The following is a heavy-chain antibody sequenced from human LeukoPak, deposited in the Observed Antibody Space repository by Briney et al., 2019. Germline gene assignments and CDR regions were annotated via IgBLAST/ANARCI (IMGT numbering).Heavy chain of an antibody. V-gene: IGHV4-38-2*02. J-gene: IGHJ4*02. CDR3: VKRPYNNVIFDY. Sequence: PSETLSLTCTVSGYSISSGYYWGWIRPPPGKGLECICSIYHSGTTYYNPSLKSRVTISVDTTKNHFSLNLNSVTAAGTAVYYCVKRPYNNVIFDYRGQGALVTVSS. CDR1: GYSISSGYY. CDR2: IYHSGTT. D-gene: IGHD4-11*01.